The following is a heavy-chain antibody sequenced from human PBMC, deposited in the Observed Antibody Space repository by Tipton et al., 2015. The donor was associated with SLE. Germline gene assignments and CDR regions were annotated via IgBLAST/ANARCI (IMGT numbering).Heavy chain of an antibody. Sequence: SLRLSCAASGFTFSSYGMHWVRQAPGKGLEWVAIISYDGSNKYYADSVKGRFTISRDNSKNTLYLQMNSLRAEDTAVYYCAGRIGGYYGMDVWGQGTTVTVSS. CDR3: AGRIGGYYGMDV. V-gene: IGHV3-30*19. D-gene: IGHD2-15*01. J-gene: IGHJ6*02. CDR1: GFTFSSYG. CDR2: ISYDGSNK.